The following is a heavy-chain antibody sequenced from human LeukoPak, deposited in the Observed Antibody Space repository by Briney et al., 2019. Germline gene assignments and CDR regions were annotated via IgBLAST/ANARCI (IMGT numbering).Heavy chain of an antibody. D-gene: IGHD3-10*01. J-gene: IGHJ5*02. V-gene: IGHV4-59*04. CDR3: ARWFGESP. CDR2: FYHSGST. Sequence: PSETLSLTCTVSGGSISSYYWSWIRQPPGKGLEWIGYFYHSGSTYYNPSLESRVTISVDRSKNQFSLKLSSVSAADTAVYYCARWFGESPWGQGTLVTVSS. CDR1: GGSISSYY.